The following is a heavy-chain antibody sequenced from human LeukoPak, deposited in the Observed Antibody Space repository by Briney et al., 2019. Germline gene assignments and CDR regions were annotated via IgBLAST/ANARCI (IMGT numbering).Heavy chain of an antibody. CDR3: AAGSLVGY. D-gene: IGHD1-26*01. Sequence: SETLSLTCAVYGGSFSGYYWSWIRQPPGKGLEWIGEINHSGSTNYNPSLKSRVTISVDTSKNQFSLKLSSVTAADTAVYYCAAGSLVGYWGQGTLVTVSS. CDR2: INHSGST. V-gene: IGHV4-34*01. J-gene: IGHJ4*02. CDR1: GGSFSGYY.